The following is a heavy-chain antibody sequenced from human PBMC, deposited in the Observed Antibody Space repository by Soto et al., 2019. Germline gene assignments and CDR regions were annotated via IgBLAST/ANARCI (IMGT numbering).Heavy chain of an antibody. Sequence: PGGSLGLACAASGFTFSSYAMSWVRKATGKGLEWVSAISGSGGSTYYADSVKGRFTISRDNSKNTLYLQMNSLRAEDTAVYYCAKVKIGTYYFEYWGQGTLVTVSS. CDR2: ISGSGGST. CDR1: GFTFSSYA. D-gene: IGHD1-7*01. J-gene: IGHJ4*02. V-gene: IGHV3-23*01. CDR3: AKVKIGTYYFEY.